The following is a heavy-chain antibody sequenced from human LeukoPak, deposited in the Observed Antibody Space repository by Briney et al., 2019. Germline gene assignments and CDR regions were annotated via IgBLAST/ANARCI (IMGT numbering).Heavy chain of an antibody. CDR3: ASQNIGHASTFY. CDR2: IYFSGRT. D-gene: IGHD2-2*01. J-gene: IGHJ4*02. Sequence: SETLSLTCTVSSVSIISSNYYWGGLRQPPGKGLEWIGSIYFSGRTNYNPPLKSRLTMSVDTSKTQFSLKVRSVTAPDTAVYYCASQNIGHASTFYWGQGTLVIVSS. V-gene: IGHV4-39*01. CDR1: SVSIISSNYY.